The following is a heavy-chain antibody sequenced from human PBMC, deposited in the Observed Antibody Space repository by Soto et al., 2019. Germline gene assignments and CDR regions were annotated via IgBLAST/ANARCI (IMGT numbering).Heavy chain of an antibody. Sequence: SETLSLTCAVYGGSFSGYYWSWIRQPPGKGLEWIGEINHSGSTNYNPSLKSRVTISVDTSKNQFSLKLSSVTAADTALYYCARGLGYGDYEVKAFDYWGQGTLVTVSS. CDR2: INHSGST. CDR1: GGSFSGYY. V-gene: IGHV4-34*01. D-gene: IGHD4-17*01. J-gene: IGHJ4*02. CDR3: ARGLGYGDYEVKAFDY.